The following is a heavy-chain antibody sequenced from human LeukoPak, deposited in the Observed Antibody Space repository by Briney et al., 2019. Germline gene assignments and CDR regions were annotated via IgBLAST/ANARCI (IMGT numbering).Heavy chain of an antibody. CDR3: AKDVGKWESLHFFDY. CDR1: GFTVSSNY. Sequence: GGSLRLSCAASGFTVSSNYMSWVRQAPGKGLEWISGISGSGASTYYADSVTGRFTISRDNSRNTLYLQMNSLRGDDTAVYYCAKDVGKWESLHFFDYWGQGTLVTVSS. J-gene: IGHJ4*02. V-gene: IGHV3-23*01. D-gene: IGHD1-26*01. CDR2: ISGSGAST.